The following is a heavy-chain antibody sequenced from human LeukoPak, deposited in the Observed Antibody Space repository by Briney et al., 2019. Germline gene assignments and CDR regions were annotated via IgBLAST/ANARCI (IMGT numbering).Heavy chain of an antibody. D-gene: IGHD3-10*01. CDR1: GFTFSSYW. CDR3: ARSARYYYGSGSYYRGPSNWFDP. V-gene: IGHV3-7*01. J-gene: IGHJ5*02. CDR2: IKQDGSEK. Sequence: PGGSLRLSCAASGFTFSSYWMSRVRQAPGKGLEWVANIKQDGSEKYYVDSVKGRFTISRDNAKNSLYLQMNSLRAEDTAVYYCARSARYYYGSGSYYRGPSNWFDPWGQGTLVTVSS.